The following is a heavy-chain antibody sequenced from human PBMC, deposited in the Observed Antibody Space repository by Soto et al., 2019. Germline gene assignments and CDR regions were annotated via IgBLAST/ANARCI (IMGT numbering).Heavy chain of an antibody. Sequence: EVLLLESGGGLVQPGGSLRLSCAASGFTFSSYAMSWVRQAPGKGLEWVSSISGSGDGTYYADSVKGRFTISRDNSKNALDRQVDSLRGEATAVYDCAKGIRGRCSTLFGYWGQGTLVTVTS. J-gene: IGHJ4*02. CDR2: ISGSGDGT. V-gene: IGHV3-23*01. CDR3: AKGIRGRCSTLFGY. D-gene: IGHD1-26*01. CDR1: GFTFSSYA.